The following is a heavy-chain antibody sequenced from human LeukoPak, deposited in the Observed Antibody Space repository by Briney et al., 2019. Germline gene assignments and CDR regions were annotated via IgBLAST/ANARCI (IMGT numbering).Heavy chain of an antibody. Sequence: GGSLRLSCAASGFAFSSYAMKWVRQAPGEGLQWVSAISGSGGSTYYADSVKGRFTISRDNSKNTLYLQMNSLRAEDTAVYYCAKDHSSGWPDCFDYWGQGALVTVSS. V-gene: IGHV3-23*01. CDR1: GFAFSSYA. J-gene: IGHJ4*02. CDR2: ISGSGGST. CDR3: AKDHSSGWPDCFDY. D-gene: IGHD6-19*01.